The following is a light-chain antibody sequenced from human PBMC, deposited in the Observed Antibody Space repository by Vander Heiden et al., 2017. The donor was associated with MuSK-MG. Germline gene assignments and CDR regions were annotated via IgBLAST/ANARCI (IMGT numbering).Light chain of an antibody. V-gene: IGKV1-9*01. CDR2: AAS. CDR1: QGITSY. Sequence: IQLTQSPSSLSASVGDRVTITCRASQGITSYLAWYQQKPGKAPKLLIYAASTLQSGVPSRFSGSGSGTDFTLTISSLQPEDFATYYCQQLNSSPFTFGGGTKVEIK. CDR3: QQLNSSPFT. J-gene: IGKJ4*01.